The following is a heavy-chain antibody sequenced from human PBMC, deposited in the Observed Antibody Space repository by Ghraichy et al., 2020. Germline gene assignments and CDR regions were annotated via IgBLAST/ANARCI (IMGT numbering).Heavy chain of an antibody. Sequence: GESLNISCAASGFTFSSYWMNWVRQAPGKGLEWVANIKQDGSEKYYADSVKGRFTISRDNAKNSLYLQMNSLRAEDTAVYYCATATMARGAYDYWGQGTLVTVSP. D-gene: IGHD3-10*01. CDR1: GFTFSSYW. V-gene: IGHV3-7*03. CDR3: ATATMARGAYDY. CDR2: IKQDGSEK. J-gene: IGHJ4*02.